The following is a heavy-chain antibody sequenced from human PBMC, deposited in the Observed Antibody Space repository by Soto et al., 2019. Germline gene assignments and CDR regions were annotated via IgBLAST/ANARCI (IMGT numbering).Heavy chain of an antibody. D-gene: IGHD6-13*01. CDR3: ARDSGAAATP. Sequence: GGSLRLSCAASGFTFSSYSMNWARQAPGKGLEWVSSISSSSSYIYYADSVKGRFTISRDNAKNSLYLQMNSLRAEDTAVYYCARDSGAAATPWGKGTTVTVSS. J-gene: IGHJ6*04. CDR2: ISSSSSYI. V-gene: IGHV3-21*01. CDR1: GFTFSSYS.